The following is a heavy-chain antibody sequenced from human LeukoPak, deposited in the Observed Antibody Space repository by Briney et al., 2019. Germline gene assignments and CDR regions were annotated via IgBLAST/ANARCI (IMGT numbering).Heavy chain of an antibody. CDR2: IYYSGST. CDR1: GGSISSYY. D-gene: IGHD3-16*02. CDR3: ASLSS. V-gene: IGHV4-59*01. J-gene: IGHJ5*02. Sequence: SETLSLTCTVSGGSISSYYWSWLRQPPGKGLEWIGYIYYSGSTNYNPSLKSRVTISVDTSKNQFSLKLSSVTAADTAVYYCASLSSWGQGTLVTVSS.